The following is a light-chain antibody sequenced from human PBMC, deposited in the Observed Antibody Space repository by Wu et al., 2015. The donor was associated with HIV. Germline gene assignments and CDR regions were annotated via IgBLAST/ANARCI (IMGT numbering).Light chain of an antibody. CDR3: QQYGSSILT. CDR2: GAS. J-gene: IGKJ4*01. V-gene: IGKV3-20*01. Sequence: EIVLTQSPGTLSLSPGERATLSCRASQSVSSNYLVWYQQKPDQAPRLLIYGASSRATGIPDRFSGSGSGTDFTLTISRLEPEDFAVYYCQQYGSSILTFGGGTKVEIK. CDR1: QSVSSNY.